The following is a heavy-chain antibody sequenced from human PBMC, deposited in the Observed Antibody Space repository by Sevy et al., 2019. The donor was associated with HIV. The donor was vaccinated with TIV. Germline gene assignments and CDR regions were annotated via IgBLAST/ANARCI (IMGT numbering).Heavy chain of an antibody. CDR3: AIFYSYGSGTDYNGMDV. Sequence: GGSLRLSCAASEFTFSSYEMNWVRQAPGKGLEWVSYISSSGSLIYYADSVKGRFTISRDNSKNTLYLQMNSLRAEDTAVYYCAIFYSYGSGTDYNGMDVWGQGTTVTVSS. CDR1: EFTFSSYE. D-gene: IGHD3-10*01. J-gene: IGHJ6*02. CDR2: ISSSGSLI. V-gene: IGHV3-48*03.